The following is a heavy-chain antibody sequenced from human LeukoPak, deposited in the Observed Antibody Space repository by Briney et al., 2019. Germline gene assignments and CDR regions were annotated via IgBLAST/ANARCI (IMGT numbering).Heavy chain of an antibody. Sequence: SGGSLRLSCAASGFTVISNYMSWVRQAPGKGLEWVSVMHSGGSIYYADSVKGRFTISRDNSKNTLHLQMNSLRAEDTAVYYCARGLWASPADWGQGTLVTVSS. CDR3: ARGLWASPAD. CDR1: GFTVISNY. CDR2: MHSGGSI. V-gene: IGHV3-53*01. D-gene: IGHD3-16*01. J-gene: IGHJ4*02.